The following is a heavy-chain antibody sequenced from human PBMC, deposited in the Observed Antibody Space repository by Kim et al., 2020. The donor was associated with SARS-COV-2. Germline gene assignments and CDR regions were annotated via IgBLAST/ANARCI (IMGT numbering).Heavy chain of an antibody. Sequence: GGSLRLSCTVSGFIFGDYAMTWFRQAPGKGPEWVGFIRGKAHGETTHYAASVKGRFTISIDDTRKIAYLQMNSLKTEDTAVYYCSSYTNTWTAFDYWGQGTLVTVSS. V-gene: IGHV3-49*03. D-gene: IGHD2-21*02. CDR1: GFIFGDYA. J-gene: IGHJ4*02. CDR3: SSYTNTWTAFDY. CDR2: IRGKAHGETT.